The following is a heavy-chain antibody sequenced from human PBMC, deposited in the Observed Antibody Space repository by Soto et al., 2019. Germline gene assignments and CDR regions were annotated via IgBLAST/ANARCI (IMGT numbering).Heavy chain of an antibody. D-gene: IGHD3-22*01. V-gene: IGHV1-69*02. CDR1: GGTFSSYT. J-gene: IGHJ3*02. CDR2: IIPILGIA. CDR3: AKRYDSSGDDAFDI. Sequence: QVRLVQSGAEVKKPGSSVKVSCKASGGTFSSYTISWVRQAPGQGLEWMGRIIPILGIANYAQKFQGRVTITADKSTSTAYMELSSLRSEDTAGYYCAKRYDSSGDDAFDIWGQGTMVTVSS.